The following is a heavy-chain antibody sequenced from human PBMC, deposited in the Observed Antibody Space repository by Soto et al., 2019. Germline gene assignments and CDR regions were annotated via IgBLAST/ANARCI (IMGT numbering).Heavy chain of an antibody. D-gene: IGHD3-16*01. Sequence: QVQPVQSGAEVKKPGSSVRVSCKTSGGTSNSVSWVRQAPGQGLEWMGRIITSLGEATYAQKFQGRVTITAARSTNTVYKDLTSLRSEDTAVYFCAREGGLYYIDYWGQGTLVTVSA. CDR3: AREGGLYYIDY. CDR1: GGTSNS. V-gene: IGHV1-69*08. J-gene: IGHJ4*02. CDR2: IITSLGEA.